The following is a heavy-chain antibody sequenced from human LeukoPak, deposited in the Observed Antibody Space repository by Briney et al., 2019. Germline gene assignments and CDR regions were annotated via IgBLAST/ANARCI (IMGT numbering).Heavy chain of an antibody. Sequence: ASVKVSCKASGYTFTSYYMHWVRQAPGQGLEWMGWINPNSGGTNYAQKFQGRVTMTRDTSISTAYMGLSRLRSDDTAVYYCARGGQLPPTYYYYYYMDVWGKGTTVTVSS. J-gene: IGHJ6*03. CDR2: INPNSGGT. V-gene: IGHV1-2*02. D-gene: IGHD1-26*01. CDR3: ARGGQLPPTYYYYYYMDV. CDR1: GYTFTSYY.